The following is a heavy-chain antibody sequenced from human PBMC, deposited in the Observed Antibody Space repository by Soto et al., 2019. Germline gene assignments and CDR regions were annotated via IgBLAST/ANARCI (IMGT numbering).Heavy chain of an antibody. V-gene: IGHV3-74*01. J-gene: IGHJ4*02. CDR2: ISGDGSNI. CDR3: VGSYSGSSLTEY. CDR1: GLTLSISW. D-gene: IGHD5-18*01. Sequence: EVQLVESGGGLVQPGGSMRLSCAASGLTLSISWMHWVRQVPGKGLVWVSHISGDGSNIGYADSVKGRFTISRDNAENILFLQLNGGRAGDTARYHGVGSYSGSSLTEYWGRGPLVTFS.